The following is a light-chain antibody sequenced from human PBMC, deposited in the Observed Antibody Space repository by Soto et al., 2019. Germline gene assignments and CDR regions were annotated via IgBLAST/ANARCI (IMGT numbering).Light chain of an antibody. Sequence: DIQMTQSPSSLSASVGDRVTITCQASQDIYNFLNWYQQKPGKAPKLLIYDASKLETGVPSRFNGSGSGTDFTFTISSLQPEDIATDYCQQYDNLPPLTFGGGTKVEIK. CDR2: DAS. CDR1: QDIYNF. J-gene: IGKJ4*01. V-gene: IGKV1-33*01. CDR3: QQYDNLPPLT.